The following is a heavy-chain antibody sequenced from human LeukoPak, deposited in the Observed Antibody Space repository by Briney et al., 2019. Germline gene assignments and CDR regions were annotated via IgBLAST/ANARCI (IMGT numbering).Heavy chain of an antibody. Sequence: PGGSLRLSCAASGFTFSSYWMSWVRQAPGKGLEWVANINQDGSEKYYVDSVKGRFTISRDNAKNSLYLQMNSLRAEDTAVYYCARAAYSSTWYSRYFDLWGRGTLVTVSS. CDR1: GFTFSSYW. V-gene: IGHV3-7*01. CDR2: INQDGSEK. J-gene: IGHJ2*01. CDR3: ARAAYSSTWYSRYFDL. D-gene: IGHD6-13*01.